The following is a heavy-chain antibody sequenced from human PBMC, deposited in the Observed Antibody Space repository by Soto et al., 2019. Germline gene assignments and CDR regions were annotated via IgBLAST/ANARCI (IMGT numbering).Heavy chain of an antibody. CDR2: ISSSSSTI. CDR1: GFTFSSYS. V-gene: IGHV3-48*02. CDR3: ARVFREAYYDSSGYPPDAFDI. Sequence: GGSLRLSCAASGFTFSSYSMNWVRQAPGKGLEWVSYISSSSSTIYYADSVKGRFTISRDNAKNSLYLQMNSLRDEDTAVYYCARVFREAYYDSSGYPPDAFDIWGQGTMVTVSS. J-gene: IGHJ3*02. D-gene: IGHD3-22*01.